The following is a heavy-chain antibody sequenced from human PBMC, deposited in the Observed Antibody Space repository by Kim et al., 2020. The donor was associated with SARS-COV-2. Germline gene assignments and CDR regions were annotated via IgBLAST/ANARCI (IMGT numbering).Heavy chain of an antibody. Sequence: GGSLRLSCAASGFTFSSYGMHWVRQAPGKGLEWVAVIWYDGSNKYYADSVKGRFTISRDNSKNTLYLQMNSLRAEDTAVYYCAKDHYGDLGAFDIWGQGTMVTVSS. V-gene: IGHV3-33*06. CDR3: AKDHYGDLGAFDI. D-gene: IGHD4-17*01. J-gene: IGHJ3*02. CDR2: IWYDGSNK. CDR1: GFTFSSYG.